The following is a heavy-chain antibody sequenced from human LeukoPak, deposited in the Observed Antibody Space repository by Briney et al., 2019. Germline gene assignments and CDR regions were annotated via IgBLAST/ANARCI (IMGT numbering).Heavy chain of an antibody. J-gene: IGHJ2*01. CDR1: GFTFSSYA. V-gene: IGHV3-23*01. Sequence: PGGSLRLSCAASGFTFSSYAMSWVRQAPGKGLEWVSAISGSGGRIYYGASVKGRFTISRDNSKNTLNLQMNSLRAEDTAVYYCAREERDGYNYYWYFDLWGRGTLVTVSS. D-gene: IGHD5-24*01. CDR3: AREERDGYNYYWYFDL. CDR2: ISGSGGRI.